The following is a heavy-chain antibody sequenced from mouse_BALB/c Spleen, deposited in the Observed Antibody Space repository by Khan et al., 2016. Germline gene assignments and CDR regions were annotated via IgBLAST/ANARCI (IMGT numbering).Heavy chain of an antibody. D-gene: IGHD2-2*01. CDR1: GFNIKDTY. Sequence: VQLKESGAELVRPGASVKLSCTASGFNIKDTYIYWVKQMPEQGLEWIGRIDPANGNIKYDPKFQGKAAITADTSSNAAYLQLSGLTSEDTAVYYCARSGGYDMYYFDYWGQGTTLTVSS. CDR2: IDPANGNI. V-gene: IGHV14-3*02. J-gene: IGHJ2*01. CDR3: ARSGGYDMYYFDY.